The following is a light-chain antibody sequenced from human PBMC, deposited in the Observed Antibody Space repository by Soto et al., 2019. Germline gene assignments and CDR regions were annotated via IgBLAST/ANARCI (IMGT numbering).Light chain of an antibody. CDR1: QSITGY. V-gene: IGKV3-11*01. Sequence: SCRPSQSITGYLAWYQQKPGQPPRLLIYDTSTRATGVPARFSGSGSGTDFTLSISSLEPEDVAVYYCMQGTTWPPIPFAQGTRLEIK. CDR3: MQGTTWPPIP. J-gene: IGKJ5*01. CDR2: DTS.